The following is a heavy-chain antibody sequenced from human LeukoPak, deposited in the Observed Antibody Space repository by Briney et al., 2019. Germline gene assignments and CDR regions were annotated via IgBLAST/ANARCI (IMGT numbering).Heavy chain of an antibody. CDR3: ATVGRLEGAAFDY. D-gene: IGHD1-26*01. Sequence: PSETLSLTCAVYGGSFSGYYWSWIRQPPGKGLEWIGEINHSGSTNYNPSLTSRVTISVDTSKNQFSLKLSSVTAADTAVYYCATVGRLEGAAFDYWGQGTLVTVSS. V-gene: IGHV4-34*01. J-gene: IGHJ4*02. CDR2: INHSGST. CDR1: GGSFSGYY.